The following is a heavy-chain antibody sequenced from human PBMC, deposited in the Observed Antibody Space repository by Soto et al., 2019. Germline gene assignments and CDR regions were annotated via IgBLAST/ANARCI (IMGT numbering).Heavy chain of an antibody. Sequence: QVQLVQSGAEVKKPGSSVKVSCKASGGIFSTYAISWLRQAPGQGLEWMGGIIPLFGTPNYAQRFQGRVTITADDTTSTAYMELSRLRSEDTAVYYCAGDRDDYGSGNYYNRIDFWGQGTLVTVSS. V-gene: IGHV1-69*01. CDR3: AGDRDDYGSGNYYNRIDF. D-gene: IGHD3-10*01. CDR2: IIPLFGTP. CDR1: GGIFSTYA. J-gene: IGHJ4*02.